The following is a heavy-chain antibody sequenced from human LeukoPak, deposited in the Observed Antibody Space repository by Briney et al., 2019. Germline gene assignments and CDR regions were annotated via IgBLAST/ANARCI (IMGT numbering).Heavy chain of an antibody. CDR2: IRAYNGNT. J-gene: IGHJ3*02. D-gene: IGHD5-18*01. CDR3: ASVNTTYSFDI. V-gene: IGHV1-18*01. Sequence: GASVKVSCKASGYTFATYGIYWVRQAPGQGLEWMGWIRAYNGNTNSAQTPQGRVTISTDKSPSTAYIEKRTLRSDDSAVYYCASVNTTYSFDIWGQGTMFTVSS. CDR1: GYTFATYG.